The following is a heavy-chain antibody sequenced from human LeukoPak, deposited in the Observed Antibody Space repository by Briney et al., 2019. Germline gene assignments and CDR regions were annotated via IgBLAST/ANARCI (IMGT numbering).Heavy chain of an antibody. Sequence: GSLRLSCAASGFTFSSYWMHWVRQAPGKGLVWVSRINSDGSSTSYADSVKGRFTISRDNSKNTLYLQMNSLRAEDTAVYYCAKDPYYYYYMDVWGKRTTVTVSS. CDR3: AKDPYYYYYMDV. J-gene: IGHJ6*03. CDR1: GFTFSSYW. V-gene: IGHV3-74*01. CDR2: INSDGSST.